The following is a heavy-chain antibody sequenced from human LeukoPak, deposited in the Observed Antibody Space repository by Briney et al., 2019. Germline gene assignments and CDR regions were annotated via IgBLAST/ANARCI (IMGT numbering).Heavy chain of an antibody. CDR1: GGSISSGGYS. CDR2: ICSSGSA. J-gene: IGHJ6*02. D-gene: IGHD2-15*01. V-gene: IGHV4-31*11. CDR3: ARDGGGSLYGMDV. Sequence: SSQTLSLTCAVSGGSISSGGYSWSWIRQRPGEGLQWIGYICSSGSAYYNPSLKSRVTMSIDTSNNQFSLKLNSVTAADTAVYYCARDGGGSLYGMDVWGQGTTVTVSS.